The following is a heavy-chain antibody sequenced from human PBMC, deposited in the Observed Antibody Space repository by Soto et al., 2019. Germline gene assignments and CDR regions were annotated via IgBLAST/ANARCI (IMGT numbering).Heavy chain of an antibody. CDR2: IYYSGST. CDR1: GGSIRSGGYY. D-gene: IGHD3-22*01. CDR3: ARVEVIGYWVDY. J-gene: IGHJ4*02. Sequence: SETLSLTCTVSGGSIRSGGYYWSWIRQHPGKGLEWIGYIYYSGSTYYNPSLKSRVTISVDTSKNQFSLKLSSVTAADTAVYYCARVEVIGYWVDYWGQGTLVTVSS. V-gene: IGHV4-31*03.